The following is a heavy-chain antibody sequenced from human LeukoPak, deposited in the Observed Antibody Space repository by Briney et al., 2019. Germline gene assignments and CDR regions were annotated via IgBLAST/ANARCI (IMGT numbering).Heavy chain of an antibody. D-gene: IGHD3-10*01. Sequence: GGSLRLSCAASGFTFSSYAMSWVRQAPGKGLEWVSSLSGGGDSRYYADSVMGRFTISRDNSKNTLYLQMNSLRAEDTAVYYCAKAVRSMVTGGGYFDSWGQGTLVTVSS. CDR2: LSGGGDSR. CDR1: GFTFSSYA. V-gene: IGHV3-23*01. CDR3: AKAVRSMVTGGGYFDS. J-gene: IGHJ4*02.